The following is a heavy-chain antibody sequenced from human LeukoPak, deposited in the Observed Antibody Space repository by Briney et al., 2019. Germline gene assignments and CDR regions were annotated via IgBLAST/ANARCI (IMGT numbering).Heavy chain of an antibody. Sequence: PGRSLRLSCAASGFTFSSYGMHWVRQAPGKGLEWVSVTYSGGSTYYADSVKGRFTVSRDNSKNTLYLQMNSLRAEDTAVYYCAKDWDQYRSGCDHWGQGTLVTVSS. CDR2: TYSGGST. D-gene: IGHD3-10*01. CDR1: GFTFSSYG. CDR3: AKDWDQYRSGCDH. J-gene: IGHJ4*02. V-gene: IGHV3-NL1*01.